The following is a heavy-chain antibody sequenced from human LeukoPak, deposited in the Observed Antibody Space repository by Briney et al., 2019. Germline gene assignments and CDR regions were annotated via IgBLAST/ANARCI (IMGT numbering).Heavy chain of an antibody. CDR3: ARSSEGRYYYDSSGFSYYYYYMDV. D-gene: IGHD3-22*01. Sequence: SETLSLTCTVSGYSISSGYYWSGIRQPPGKGLEWIGYIYYSGSTYYNPSLRSRVTISVDTSKNQFSLKLSSVTAADTAVYYCARSSEGRYYYDSSGFSYYYYYMDVWGKGTTVTISS. CDR1: GYSISSGYY. J-gene: IGHJ6*03. V-gene: IGHV4-61*01. CDR2: IYYSGST.